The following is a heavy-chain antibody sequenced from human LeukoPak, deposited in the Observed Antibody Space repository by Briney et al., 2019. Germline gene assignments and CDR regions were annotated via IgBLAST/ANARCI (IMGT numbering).Heavy chain of an antibody. Sequence: GGSLRLSCAASGFTFNTYGMNWVRQAPGKGLECVAFIRYAGIHKYHADSVKGRFTISRDNSKNTLYLQMNSLRVEDTAIYYCVKDRGEFWGQGTMVTVSS. J-gene: IGHJ3*01. CDR3: VKDRGEF. CDR1: GFTFNTYG. D-gene: IGHD3-10*01. V-gene: IGHV3-30*02. CDR2: IRYAGIHK.